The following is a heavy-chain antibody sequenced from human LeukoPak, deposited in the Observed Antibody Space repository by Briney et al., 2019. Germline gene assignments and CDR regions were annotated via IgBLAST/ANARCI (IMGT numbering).Heavy chain of an antibody. Sequence: GASVKVSCKASGYTFTGYFMHWVRQAPGQGLEWMGWINPNSGGTNYAQKFQGRVTMTRDTSISTAYMEPTRLRSDDTAVYYCARDLGFSTWEGGYWGQGTLVTVSS. D-gene: IGHD1-26*01. J-gene: IGHJ4*02. CDR2: INPNSGGT. CDR1: GYTFTGYF. CDR3: ARDLGFSTWEGGY. V-gene: IGHV1-2*02.